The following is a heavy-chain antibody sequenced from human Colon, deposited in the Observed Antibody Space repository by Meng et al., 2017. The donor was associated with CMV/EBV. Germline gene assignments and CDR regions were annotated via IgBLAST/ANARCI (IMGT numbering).Heavy chain of an antibody. D-gene: IGHD6-19*01. J-gene: IGHJ4*02. V-gene: IGHV3-74*01. CDR3: VRDPDLAGGIY. CDR1: GFTFSSYW. Sequence: LSGAASGFTFSSYWMHWVRQAPGKGLVWVSRITSDGSDTNYADSVKGRFTISRDNAKNTVYLQMNSLRAEDTAVYYCVRDPDLAGGIYWGQGTLVTVSS. CDR2: ITSDGSDT.